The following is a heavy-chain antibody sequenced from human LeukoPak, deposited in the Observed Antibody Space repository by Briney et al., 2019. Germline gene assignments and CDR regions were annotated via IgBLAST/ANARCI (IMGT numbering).Heavy chain of an antibody. V-gene: IGHV3-7*01. Sequence: PGGSLRLSCAASGFTFSSYWTSWVRQAPGKGLEWVANIKQDGSEKYYVDSVKGRFTISRDNAKNSLYLQMNSLRAEDTAVYYCARMGSMVRGAPLYYYYYMDVWGKGTTVTVSS. CDR1: GFTFSSYW. CDR3: ARMGSMVRGAPLYYYYYMDV. CDR2: IKQDGSEK. D-gene: IGHD3-10*01. J-gene: IGHJ6*03.